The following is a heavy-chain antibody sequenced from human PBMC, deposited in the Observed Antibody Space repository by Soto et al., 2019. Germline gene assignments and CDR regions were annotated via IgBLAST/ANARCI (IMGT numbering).Heavy chain of an antibody. CDR1: GGSISSSHW. CDR2: IYHSGST. Sequence: QVQLQESGPGLVKPSGTLSLTCAVSGGSISSSHWWSWVRQPPGKGLEWIGEIYHSGSTNCNPSLKSRVTISVDKSKNQFSLELSSVTAADTAVYYCAKTPEVYRSGGRWQPCGYLQQWGQGTLVTVSS. J-gene: IGHJ1*01. D-gene: IGHD2-15*01. CDR3: AKTPEVYRSGGRWQPCGYLQQ. V-gene: IGHV4-4*02.